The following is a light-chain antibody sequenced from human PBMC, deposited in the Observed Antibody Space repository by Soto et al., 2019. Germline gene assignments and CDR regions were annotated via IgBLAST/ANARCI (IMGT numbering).Light chain of an antibody. J-gene: IGKJ2*01. CDR3: QQYHNWPPYT. CDR2: GAS. V-gene: IGKV3-15*01. Sequence: IVMTQSPATLSVSPGERATLSCRASQSVSSNLAWYQQKPGQAHSLLIYGASTRATGIPARFSGSGSVTEFTLTISSLQSEDFAVYYCQQYHNWPPYTFGQGTKLEIK. CDR1: QSVSSN.